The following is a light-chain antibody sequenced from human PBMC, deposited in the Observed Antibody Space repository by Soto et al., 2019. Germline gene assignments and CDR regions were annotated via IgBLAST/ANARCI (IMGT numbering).Light chain of an antibody. CDR3: QQSYTNSRT. Sequence: DIQMTQSPSSLSASVGDRVTIACRACQSISTYLNWYQQRPGKAPKVLIYAASTLQSGVPARFGGSGSGTDFTLTISSLQPEDFATYYCQQSYTNSRTFGQGTKVEIK. J-gene: IGKJ1*01. CDR1: QSISTY. CDR2: AAS. V-gene: IGKV1-39*01.